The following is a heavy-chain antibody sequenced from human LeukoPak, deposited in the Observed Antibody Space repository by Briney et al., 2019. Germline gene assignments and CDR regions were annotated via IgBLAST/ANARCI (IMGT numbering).Heavy chain of an antibody. J-gene: IGHJ3*02. CDR2: IRYDGSNK. CDR3: ARDQSAEWEPAWGHDAFDI. Sequence: GGSLRLSCAASGFTFSSYGMHWVRQAPGKGLEWVAFIRYDGSNKYYADSVKGRFTISRDNSKNTLYLQMNSLRAEDTAVYYCARDQSAEWEPAWGHDAFDIWGQGTMVTVSS. D-gene: IGHD1-26*01. V-gene: IGHV3-30*02. CDR1: GFTFSSYG.